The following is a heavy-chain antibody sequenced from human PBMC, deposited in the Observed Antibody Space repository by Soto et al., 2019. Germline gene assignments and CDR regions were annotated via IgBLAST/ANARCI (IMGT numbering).Heavy chain of an antibody. Sequence: SVKVSCKASGYSFATYGFSWVRQAPGQGLECVGWISAHNGDTHYSQKFQGRVTLTTDTSTNTGYMELRSLTSDDTAVYFCATEPIYYNDGSGYYPLGHWGQGTLVTVSS. D-gene: IGHD3-22*01. J-gene: IGHJ4*02. V-gene: IGHV1-18*04. CDR3: ATEPIYYNDGSGYYPLGH. CDR2: ISAHNGDT. CDR1: GYSFATYG.